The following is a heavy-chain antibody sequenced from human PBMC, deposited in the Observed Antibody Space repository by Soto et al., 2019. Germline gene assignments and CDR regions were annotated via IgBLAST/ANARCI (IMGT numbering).Heavy chain of an antibody. CDR1: GGTFSSYT. V-gene: IGHV1-69*08. J-gene: IGHJ4*02. Sequence: QVQLVQSGAEVKKPGSSVKVSCKASGGTFSSYTISWVRQAPGQGLEWMGRIIPILGIANYAQKFQGRVTITADKSTSTAYMELSSLRSEDTAVYYCARDGSGYSYGPPMVYWGQGTLVTVSS. CDR3: ARDGSGYSYGPPMVY. D-gene: IGHD5-18*01. CDR2: IIPILGIA.